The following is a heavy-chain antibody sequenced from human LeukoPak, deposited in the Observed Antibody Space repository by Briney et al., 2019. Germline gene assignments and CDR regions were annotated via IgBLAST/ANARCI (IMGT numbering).Heavy chain of an antibody. V-gene: IGHV3-21*04. D-gene: IGHD3-9*01. Sequence: GRSLRLSCAASGFTFSSYSMNWVRQAPGKGLEWVSSISSSGSYIYYADSVKGRFTTSRDNSKNTLYLQMNSLRAEDTAVYYCAKGPGCDILTGYFPYYFDYWGQGTLVTVSS. CDR1: GFTFSSYS. CDR2: ISSSGSYI. J-gene: IGHJ4*02. CDR3: AKGPGCDILTGYFPYYFDY.